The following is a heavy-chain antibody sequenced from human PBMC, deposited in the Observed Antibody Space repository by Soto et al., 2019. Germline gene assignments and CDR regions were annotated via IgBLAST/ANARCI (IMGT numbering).Heavy chain of an antibody. CDR3: AKATATGGGAFDI. Sequence: GGSLRLSCAASGFICSSYDMSWVRQAPGKGLEWVSTILVGGSTHYPDSVKGRFTISRDNSKNTVFLQMNSLTAGDTAVYYCAKATATGGGAFDICGQGTMVTVSS. CDR2: ILVGGST. V-gene: IGHV3-23*01. J-gene: IGHJ3*02. CDR1: GFICSSYD. D-gene: IGHD2-8*02.